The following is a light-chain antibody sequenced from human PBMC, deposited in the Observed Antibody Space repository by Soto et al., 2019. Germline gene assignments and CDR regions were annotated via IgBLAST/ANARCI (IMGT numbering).Light chain of an antibody. J-gene: IGKJ1*01. V-gene: IGKV3-15*01. CDR2: GAS. Sequence: EIVMTQSQATLSVSPGARATLSCRASQSVSSNLAWYQQKPGQAPRLLIYGASTRATGIPARLSGSGSGTEFTLTISSLQSEDFAVYYCRQYNNWPPWTFGQGTKVDIK. CDR3: RQYNNWPPWT. CDR1: QSVSSN.